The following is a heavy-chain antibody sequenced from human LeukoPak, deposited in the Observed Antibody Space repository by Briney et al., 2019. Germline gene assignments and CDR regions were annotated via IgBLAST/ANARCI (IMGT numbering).Heavy chain of an antibody. V-gene: IGHV3-23*01. Sequence: PGGSLRLSCAASGFTFSSYGMHWVRQAPGKGLEWVSAISGSGGSTYYADSVKGRFTISRDNSKNTLYLQMNSLRAEDTAVYYCAKLMVRGVIGYWGQGTLVTVSS. D-gene: IGHD3-10*01. CDR3: AKLMVRGVIGY. CDR1: GFTFSSYG. CDR2: ISGSGGST. J-gene: IGHJ4*02.